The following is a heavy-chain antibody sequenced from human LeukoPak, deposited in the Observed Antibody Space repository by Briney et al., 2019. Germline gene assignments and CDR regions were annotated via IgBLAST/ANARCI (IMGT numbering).Heavy chain of an antibody. CDR2: INHSGST. CDR3: ARIAPRFD. CDR1: GGSFSGYY. Sequence: SETLSLTCAVYGGSFSGYYWSWIRQPPGKGLEWIGEINHSGSTNYNPSLKSRVTISVDTSKNQFSLKLSSVTAEDTAVYYCARIAPRFDWGQGTLVTVSS. J-gene: IGHJ4*02. V-gene: IGHV4-34*01. D-gene: IGHD3-10*02.